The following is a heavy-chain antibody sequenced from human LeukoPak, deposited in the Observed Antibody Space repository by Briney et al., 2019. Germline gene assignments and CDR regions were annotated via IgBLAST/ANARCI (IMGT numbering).Heavy chain of an antibody. V-gene: IGHV3-30*02. CDR1: GFTFSSYG. Sequence: GGSLRLSCAASGFTFSSYGMHWVRQAPGKWLEWVAFIRYDGSNKYYADSVKGRFTISIDNSKNTLYLQMNSLRAQDTAVCYCAKTGNAFDIWGQARMVTVSS. CDR3: AKTGNAFDI. D-gene: IGHD1-14*01. CDR2: IRYDGSNK. J-gene: IGHJ3*02.